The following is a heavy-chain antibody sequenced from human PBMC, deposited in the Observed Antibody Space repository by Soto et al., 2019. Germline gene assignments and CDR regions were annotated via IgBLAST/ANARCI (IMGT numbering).Heavy chain of an antibody. CDR3: ARFKSGYSTYYYYGMDV. CDR2: IYPGDSDT. D-gene: IGHD3-22*01. CDR1: GYSFTSYW. V-gene: IGHV5-51*01. Sequence: GESLKISCKGSGYSFTSYWIGWVRQMPGKGLEWMGIIYPGDSDTRYSPSFQGQVTISADKSISTAYLQWSSLKASDTAMYYCARFKSGYSTYYYYGMDVWGQGTKVTVAS. J-gene: IGHJ6*02.